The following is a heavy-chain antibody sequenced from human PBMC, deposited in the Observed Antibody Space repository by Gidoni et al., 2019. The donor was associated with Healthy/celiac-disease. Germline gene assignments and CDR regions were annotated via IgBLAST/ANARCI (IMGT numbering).Heavy chain of an antibody. CDR2: INAGNGNT. CDR1: GYTFTSYA. J-gene: IGHJ5*02. V-gene: IGHV1-3*01. CDR3: ARESTSGYSSSWYEFWFDP. D-gene: IGHD6-13*01. Sequence: QVQLVQSGAEVKKPGASVKVSCKASGYTFTSYAMHWVRQAPGQRLEWMGWINAGNGNTKYSQKFQGRVTITRDTSASTAYMELSSLRSEDTAVYYCARESTSGYSSSWYEFWFDPWGQGTLVTVSS.